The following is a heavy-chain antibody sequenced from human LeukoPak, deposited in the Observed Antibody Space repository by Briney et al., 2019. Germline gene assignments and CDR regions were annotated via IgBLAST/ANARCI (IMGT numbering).Heavy chain of an antibody. CDR1: GGSISSYY. D-gene: IGHD3-22*01. CDR3: ARSNGYSKFDY. CDR2: MYNSGST. J-gene: IGHJ4*02. V-gene: IGHV4-59*08. Sequence: SETLSLTCTVSGGSISSYYWSWIRQPPGKGREWIGHMYNSGSTNYSPSLKSRVTISVDTSKNQFSVNLSSVTATDTAVYYCARSNGYSKFDYWGQGTLVTVSS.